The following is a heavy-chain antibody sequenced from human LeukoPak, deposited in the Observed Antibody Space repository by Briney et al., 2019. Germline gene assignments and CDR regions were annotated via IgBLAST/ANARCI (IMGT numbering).Heavy chain of an antibody. CDR1: GGTFSSYA. Sequence: ASVKVSCKASGGTFSSYAISWVRQAPGQGLEWMGGIIPIFGTANYAQKFQGRVTITADKSTSTAYMELSSLRSEDTAVYYCAREYGILTGYYMSYFDYWGQGTLVTVSS. V-gene: IGHV1-69*06. CDR3: AREYGILTGYYMSYFDY. D-gene: IGHD3-9*01. J-gene: IGHJ4*02. CDR2: IIPIFGTA.